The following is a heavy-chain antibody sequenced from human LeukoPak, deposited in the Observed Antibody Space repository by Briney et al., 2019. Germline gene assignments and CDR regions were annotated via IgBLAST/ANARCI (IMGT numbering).Heavy chain of an antibody. CDR3: ARRCCSGSNCYSAFDY. D-gene: IGHD2-15*01. Sequence: SGPTLLKPTQTLTLTCTFSGFSLSTNGVGVAWIRQPPGKALEWLAVIYWDDIERYSPSLKSRLTITKDTSKNQVVLTLTSMDPVDTATYYCARRCCSGSNCYSAFDYWGQGTLVTVSS. CDR1: GFSLSTNGVG. J-gene: IGHJ4*02. CDR2: IYWDDIE. V-gene: IGHV2-5*02.